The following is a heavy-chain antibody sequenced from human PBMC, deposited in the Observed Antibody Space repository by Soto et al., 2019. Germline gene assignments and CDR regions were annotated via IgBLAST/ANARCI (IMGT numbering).Heavy chain of an antibody. CDR1: GFTFSYYE. J-gene: IGHJ4*02. D-gene: IGHD2-15*01. CDR2: ISGIDGSI. CDR3: ARSSGAYRPFDS. Sequence: QTGGSLRLSCAASGFTFSYYEMNWVRQAPGKGLEWVSHISGIDGSIYYADSVKGRFTISTDNAKNSLYLQMNSLRAEDTAVYYCARSSGAYRPFDSWGQGTQVTVSS. V-gene: IGHV3-48*03.